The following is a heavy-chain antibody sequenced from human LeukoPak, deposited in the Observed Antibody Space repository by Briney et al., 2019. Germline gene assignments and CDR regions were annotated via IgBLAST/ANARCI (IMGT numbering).Heavy chain of an antibody. CDR3: SRHVNTFDY. J-gene: IGHJ4*02. CDR2: IFYTGNT. V-gene: IGHV4-39*01. CDR1: GGSISSRNHY. Sequence: SETLSLTCSVSGGSISSRNHYWGWIRQPPGKGLEWIGSIFYTGNTYYNPSLRSRVTMSVDTSKDHFSLNLSSVTAADMAVYYCSRHVNTFDYWGQGALVTVSS.